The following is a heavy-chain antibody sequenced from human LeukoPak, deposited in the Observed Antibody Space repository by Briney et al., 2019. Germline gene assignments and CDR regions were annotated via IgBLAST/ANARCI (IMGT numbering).Heavy chain of an antibody. V-gene: IGHV3-53*01. CDR1: GFTFSSYA. Sequence: SGGSLRLSCAASGFTFSSYAMSWVRQAPGKGLEWVSVIYSGGSTYYADSVKGRFTISRVNSKNTLYLQMNSLRAEDTAVYYCARWAWELRGSFDYWGQGTLVTVSS. CDR3: ARWAWELRGSFDY. D-gene: IGHD1-26*01. CDR2: IYSGGST. J-gene: IGHJ4*02.